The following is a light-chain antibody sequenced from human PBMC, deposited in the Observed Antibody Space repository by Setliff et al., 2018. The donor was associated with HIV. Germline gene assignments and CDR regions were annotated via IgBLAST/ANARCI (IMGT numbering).Light chain of an antibody. CDR1: NIGSNS. J-gene: IGLJ1*01. CDR2: DDN. Sequence: SYELTQAPSVSVAPGKTARITCGGNNIGSNSVHWYQQKPGQAPVLVVYDDNDRPSGIPARFSGSNSGNTATLTISRVEAGGEADYYCQVWDSSSDHHVFGTGTKVTVL. CDR3: QVWDSSSDHHV. V-gene: IGLV3-21*03.